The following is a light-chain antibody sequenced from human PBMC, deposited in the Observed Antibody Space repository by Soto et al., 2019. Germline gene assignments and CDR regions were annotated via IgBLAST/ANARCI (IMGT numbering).Light chain of an antibody. J-gene: IGLJ1*01. CDR3: QSYDSSLSGFYV. Sequence: QSFLTQPPSVSGAPGQRITISCTGISSNIGAGYDVHWYQQLPGTAPKLLIYGNSNRPSGVPDRFSGSKSGTSASLAITGLQAEDEADYYCQSYDSSLSGFYVFGTGTKVTVL. CDR1: SSNIGAGYD. V-gene: IGLV1-40*01. CDR2: GNS.